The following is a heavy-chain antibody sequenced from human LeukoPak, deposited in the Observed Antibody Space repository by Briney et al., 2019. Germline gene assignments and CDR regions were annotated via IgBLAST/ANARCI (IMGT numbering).Heavy chain of an antibody. J-gene: IGHJ6*03. CDR2: ISAYNGNT. CDR3: ARVSDAILTGYLVSSYYYYYYMDV. Sequence: GASVKVSCKASGYTFTSYGISWVRQAPGQGLEWMGWISAYNGNTNYAQKLQGRVTMTTDTSTSTAYMELRSLRSDDTAVYYCARVSDAILTGYLVSSYYYYYYMDVWGKGTTVTVSS. D-gene: IGHD3-9*01. CDR1: GYTFTSYG. V-gene: IGHV1-18*01.